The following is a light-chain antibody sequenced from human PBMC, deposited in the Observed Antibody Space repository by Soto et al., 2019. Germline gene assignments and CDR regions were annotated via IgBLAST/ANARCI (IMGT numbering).Light chain of an antibody. J-gene: IGKJ1*01. CDR3: QQYGSSPWT. CDR1: QSVSSN. CDR2: GAS. V-gene: IGKV3-20*01. Sequence: EIVMTPSPATLSVSLGERATLCCRASQSVSSNLAWYQQKPGQAPRLLIYGASTRATGIPDRFSGSGSGTDFTLTISRLEPEDFAVYYCQQYGSSPWTFGQGTKGDI.